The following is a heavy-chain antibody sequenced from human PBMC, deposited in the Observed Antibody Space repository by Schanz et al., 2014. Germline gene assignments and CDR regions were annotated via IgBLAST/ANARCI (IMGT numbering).Heavy chain of an antibody. CDR3: VRDELLWFGEVLSLDY. V-gene: IGHV3-23*01. D-gene: IGHD3-10*01. CDR1: GFTFSTHA. Sequence: EMQLLESGGGLIQPGGSLRLSCAASGFTFSTHAMSWVRQAPGKGLEWVSSISGDHRNTFYADSVKGRFTISRDNSNKTVDLRMNSLRAEDTALYYCVRDELLWFGEVLSLDYWGQGALVTVSS. CDR2: ISGDHRNT. J-gene: IGHJ4*02.